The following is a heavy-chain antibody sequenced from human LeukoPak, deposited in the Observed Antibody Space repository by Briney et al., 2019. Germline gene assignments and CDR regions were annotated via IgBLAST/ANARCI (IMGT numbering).Heavy chain of an antibody. Sequence: SETLSLTCAVYGGSFSGYYWSWIRQPPGKGLGWIGEINHSGSTNYNPSLKSRVTISVDTSKNQFSLKLSSVTAADTAVYYCARVRRLQQPPDYWGQGTLVTVSS. CDR1: GGSFSGYY. J-gene: IGHJ4*02. V-gene: IGHV4-34*01. CDR3: ARVRRLQQPPDY. CDR2: INHSGST. D-gene: IGHD6-13*01.